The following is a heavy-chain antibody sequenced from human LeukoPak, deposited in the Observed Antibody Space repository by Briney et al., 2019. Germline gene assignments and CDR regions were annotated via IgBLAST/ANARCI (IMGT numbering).Heavy chain of an antibody. J-gene: IGHJ4*02. CDR1: GFTFSSYG. Sequence: PGGSLRLSCAASGFTFSSYGMHWVRQAPGKGLEWVAFIRYDGSNKYYADSVKGRFTISRDNSKNTLYLQVNSLRAEDTAVYYCAKSLGIAVDYWGQGTLVTVSS. CDR2: IRYDGSNK. V-gene: IGHV3-30*02. D-gene: IGHD6-13*01. CDR3: AKSLGIAVDY.